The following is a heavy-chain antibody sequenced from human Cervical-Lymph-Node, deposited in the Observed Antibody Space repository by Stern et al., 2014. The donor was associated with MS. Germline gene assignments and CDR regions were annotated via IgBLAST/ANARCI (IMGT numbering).Heavy chain of an antibody. CDR2: LIPIFGTA. CDR1: GGSFSNSA. J-gene: IGHJ4*02. Sequence: VQLVESGAEVQKPGASVMVSCKAAGGSFSNSATSWVRQAPGQGLWWMGGLIPIFGTANYAQKFHDRVKITADESTSTSYMELSSLTSEDTAVYFCARSIDFGDYGPLDYWGQGTLVIVSS. D-gene: IGHD4-17*01. CDR3: ARSIDFGDYGPLDY. V-gene: IGHV1-69*01.